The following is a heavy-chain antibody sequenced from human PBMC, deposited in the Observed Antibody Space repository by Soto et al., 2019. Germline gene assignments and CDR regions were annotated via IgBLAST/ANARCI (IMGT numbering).Heavy chain of an antibody. CDR1: GYTFTRSG. V-gene: IGHV1-18*01. J-gene: IGHJ3*02. D-gene: IGHD3-9*01. CDR2: ISTYNGDT. Sequence: ASVKVSCKASGYTFTRSGISWVRQAPGQGLEWMGWISTYNGDTNYAQTFQGRVTMTTDTSTSTVHMEVRSLRSDDTAVYYCAKQSRPPGILTGYYLRFDIWGQGTMVTVSS. CDR3: AKQSRPPGILTGYYLRFDI.